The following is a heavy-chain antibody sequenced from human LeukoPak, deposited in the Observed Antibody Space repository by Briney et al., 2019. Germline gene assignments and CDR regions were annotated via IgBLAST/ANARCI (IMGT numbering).Heavy chain of an antibody. CDR2: ISGSGGST. J-gene: IGHJ4*02. Sequence: GGSLRLSCAASGFTFSSYAMSWVRQAPGKGLEWVSAISGSGGSTYYADSVKGRFTISRDNSKNTLYLQMNSLRAENTAVYYCASPSGYSYGPTDYCGQGTLVTVSS. CDR3: ASPSGYSYGPTDY. D-gene: IGHD5-18*01. CDR1: GFTFSSYA. V-gene: IGHV3-23*01.